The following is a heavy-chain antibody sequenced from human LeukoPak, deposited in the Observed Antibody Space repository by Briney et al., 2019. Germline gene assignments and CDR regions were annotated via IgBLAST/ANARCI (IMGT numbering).Heavy chain of an antibody. CDR3: ARNHYGDYVSYYYYGMDV. Sequence: GESLKISCKGSGYSFTSYWIGWVRQMPGKGLEWMGIIYPGDSDTRYSPSLQGQVTISADKSISTAYLQWSSLKASDTAMYYCARNHYGDYVSYYYYGMDVWGQGTTVTVSS. CDR2: IYPGDSDT. CDR1: GYSFTSYW. J-gene: IGHJ6*02. D-gene: IGHD4-17*01. V-gene: IGHV5-51*01.